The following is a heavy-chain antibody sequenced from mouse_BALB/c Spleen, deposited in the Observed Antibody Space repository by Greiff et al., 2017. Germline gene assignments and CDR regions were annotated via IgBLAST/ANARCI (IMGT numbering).Heavy chain of an antibody. Sequence: EVKLVESGGGLVQPGGSRKLSCAASGFTFSSFGMHWVRQAPEKGLEWVAYISSGSSTIYYADTVKGRFTISRDNPKNTLFLQMTSLRSEDTAMYYCARSEYGYDGFAYWGQGTLVTVSA. V-gene: IGHV5-17*02. J-gene: IGHJ3*01. CDR3: ARSEYGYDGFAY. CDR1: GFTFSSFG. CDR2: ISSGSSTI. D-gene: IGHD2-2*01.